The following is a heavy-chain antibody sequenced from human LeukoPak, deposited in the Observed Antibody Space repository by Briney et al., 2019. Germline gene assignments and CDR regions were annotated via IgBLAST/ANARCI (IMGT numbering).Heavy chain of an antibody. CDR1: GGSISSGGYY. J-gene: IGHJ4*02. Sequence: SQTLSLTCTVSGGSISSGGYYWSWIRQPPGKGLEWIGYIYHSGSTYYNPSLKSRITMSVDTSENRFSLRLSSLSAADTAVYYCARVRAVSVSFDSWGQGTLVTVSS. V-gene: IGHV4-30-2*01. D-gene: IGHD6-19*01. CDR2: IYHSGST. CDR3: ARVRAVSVSFDS.